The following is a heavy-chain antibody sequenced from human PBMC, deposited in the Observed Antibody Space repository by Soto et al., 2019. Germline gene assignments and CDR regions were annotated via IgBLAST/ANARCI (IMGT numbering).Heavy chain of an antibody. J-gene: IGHJ5*02. CDR2: INSDGSST. D-gene: IGHD6-19*01. Sequence: PGGSLRLSCAASGFTFSSYWMHWVRQAPGKGLVWVSRINSDGSSTSYADSVKGRFTISRDNAKNTLYLQMNSLRAEDTAVYYCARAGYIRSSGSPLSSFDPWGQGTLVTVS. V-gene: IGHV3-74*01. CDR1: GFTFSSYW. CDR3: ARAGYIRSSGSPLSSFDP.